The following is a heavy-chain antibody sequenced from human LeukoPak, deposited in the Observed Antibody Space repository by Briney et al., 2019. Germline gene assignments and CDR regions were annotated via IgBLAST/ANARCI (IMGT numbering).Heavy chain of an antibody. CDR3: ARKDVLTGYYDN. CDR2: ISSSGGST. CDR1: GFTFSSSA. V-gene: IGHV3-23*01. J-gene: IGHJ4*02. Sequence: AGGSLRLSCAASGFTFSSSAMRWVRQAPGKGLEWVSSISSSGGSTYYAGSVKGRFAVSRDNSKNTLYLQMNSLRAEDTALYFCARKDVLTGYYDNGGQGTLVTVSS. D-gene: IGHD3-9*01.